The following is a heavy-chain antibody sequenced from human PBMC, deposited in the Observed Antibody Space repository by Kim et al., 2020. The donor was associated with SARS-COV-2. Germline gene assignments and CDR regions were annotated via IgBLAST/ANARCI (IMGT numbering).Heavy chain of an antibody. CDR3: ARVLHRFGELSAFDY. V-gene: IGHV4-59*01. J-gene: IGHJ4*01. Sequence: PSLESRVTISVDTSKTQCSLKLSSVTAADTAVYYCARVLHRFGELSAFDYWGHGTLVTVSS. D-gene: IGHD3-10*01.